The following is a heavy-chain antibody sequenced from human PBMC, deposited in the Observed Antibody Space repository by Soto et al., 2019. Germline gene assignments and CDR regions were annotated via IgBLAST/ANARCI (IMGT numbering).Heavy chain of an antibody. D-gene: IGHD1-1*01. CDR1: GYAFTTYG. CDR2: ISAHNGNT. Sequence: QAHLVQSGAEMKKPGASVKVSCKGSGYAFTTYGITWVRQAPGQGLEWMGWISAHNGNTNYAQKLQGRVTVTRDTSTSTAYMELRSLRSDDTAVYYCARGRYGDYWGQGALVTVSS. J-gene: IGHJ4*02. CDR3: ARGRYGDY. V-gene: IGHV1-18*01.